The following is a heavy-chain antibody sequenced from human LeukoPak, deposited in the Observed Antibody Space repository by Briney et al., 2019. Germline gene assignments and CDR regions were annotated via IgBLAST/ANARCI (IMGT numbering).Heavy chain of an antibody. V-gene: IGHV1-69*13. CDR2: IIPIFGTA. D-gene: IGHD3-22*01. J-gene: IGHJ4*02. Sequence: ASVKVSCKASGGTFSSYAISWVRQAPGQGLEWMGGIIPIFGTANYAQKFQGRVTITADESTSTAYMELSSLRSEDTAVYYCARDRVDSGSGYYYGPLGCWGQGTLVTVSS. CDR1: GGTFSSYA. CDR3: ARDRVDSGSGYYYGPLGC.